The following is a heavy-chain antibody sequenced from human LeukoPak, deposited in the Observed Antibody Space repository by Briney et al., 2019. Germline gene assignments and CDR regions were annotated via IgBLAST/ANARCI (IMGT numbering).Heavy chain of an antibody. V-gene: IGHV4-38-2*02. D-gene: IGHD6-19*01. Sequence: SETLSLTCTVSGGSISSYYWSWIRQPPGKGLEWIGSIYHSGSTYYNPSLKSRVTISVDTSKNQFSLKLSSVTAADTAVYYCARGWYSSGWSYFDYWGQGTLVTVSS. J-gene: IGHJ4*02. CDR2: IYHSGST. CDR3: ARGWYSSGWSYFDY. CDR1: GGSISSYY.